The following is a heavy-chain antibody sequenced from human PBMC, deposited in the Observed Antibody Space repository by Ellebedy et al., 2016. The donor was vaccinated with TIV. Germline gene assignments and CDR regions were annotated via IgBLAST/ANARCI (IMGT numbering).Heavy chain of an antibody. CDR2: LSYDGGSK. CDR1: GFTFSSYG. D-gene: IGHD4-11*01. CDR3: ARGGLVMTTGTTRPVDW. J-gene: IGHJ4*02. V-gene: IGHV3-30*03. Sequence: PGGSLRLSCAASGFTFSSYGMHWVRQAPGKGLDWLAILSYDGGSKYYADSVKGRFTISRDKSNNPLYLQMTSLRPEDTAVYYWARGGLVMTTGTTRPVDWWGQGTLVTVSS.